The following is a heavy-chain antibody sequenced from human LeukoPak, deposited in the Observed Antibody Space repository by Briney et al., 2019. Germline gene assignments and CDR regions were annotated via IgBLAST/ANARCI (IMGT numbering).Heavy chain of an antibody. CDR1: GFTFSRYA. J-gene: IGHJ4*02. CDR3: AKDSCSGGSCYEDY. V-gene: IGHV3-30-3*01. D-gene: IGHD2-15*01. Sequence: GRSLRLSCAASGFTFSRYAMHWVRQAPGKGLEWVAVISYDGSKKYYADSVKGRFTISRDNSKKTLYLQMNSLTAEDTAVYYCAKDSCSGGSCYEDYWGQGTLVTVSP. CDR2: ISYDGSKK.